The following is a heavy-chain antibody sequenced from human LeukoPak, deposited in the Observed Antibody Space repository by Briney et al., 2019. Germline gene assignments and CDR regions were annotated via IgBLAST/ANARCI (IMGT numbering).Heavy chain of an antibody. CDR1: GYSISSDYY. CDR3: ARASYDSSDYGDSWRYYFDY. J-gene: IGHJ4*02. V-gene: IGHV4-38-2*02. Sequence: PSETLSLTCTVSGYSISSDYYWGWIRQPPGKGLEWIGSFYHSGSTYYNPSLKSLVSISVDTSKNQFSLKLSSVTAADTAVYYCARASYDSSDYGDSWRYYFDYWGQGTLVTVSS. CDR2: FYHSGST. D-gene: IGHD4-17*01.